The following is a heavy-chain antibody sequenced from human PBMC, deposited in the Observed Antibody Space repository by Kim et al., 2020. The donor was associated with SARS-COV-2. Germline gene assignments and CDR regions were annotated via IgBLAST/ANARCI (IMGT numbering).Heavy chain of an antibody. CDR2: IVGDGRET. J-gene: IGHJ6*02. V-gene: IGHV3-74*01. CDR3: ARDDAYGLDV. Sequence: GGSLRLSCAASGFTFNVRWLHWVRQAPGKGLVWVSRIVGDGRETTYADSVKGRFTISRDNARNTVYLQMNSLRAADTAVYYCARDDAYGLDVWGQGTTVT. CDR1: GFTFNVRW.